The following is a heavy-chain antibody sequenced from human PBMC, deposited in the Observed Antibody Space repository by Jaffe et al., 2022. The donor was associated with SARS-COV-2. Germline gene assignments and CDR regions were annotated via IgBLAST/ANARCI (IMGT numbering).Heavy chain of an antibody. CDR3: AREAVRLQPEVHAFDI. CDR1: GFTFSSYA. V-gene: IGHV3-30*04. J-gene: IGHJ3*02. Sequence: QVQLVESGGGVVQPGRSLRLSCAASGFTFSSYAMHWVRQAPGKGLEWVAVISYDGSNKYYADSVKGRFTISRDNSKNTLYLQMNSLRAEDTAVYYCAREAVRLQPEVHAFDIWGQGTMVTVSS. D-gene: IGHD3-10*01. CDR2: ISYDGSNK.